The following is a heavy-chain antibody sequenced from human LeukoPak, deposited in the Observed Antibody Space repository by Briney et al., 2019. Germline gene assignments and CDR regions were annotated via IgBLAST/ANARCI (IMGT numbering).Heavy chain of an antibody. CDR1: GFSFSSYG. J-gene: IGHJ4*02. Sequence: GRSLRLSCAASGFSFSSYGMHWVRQAPGKGLEWVEVISYDGSNKYYADSVKGRFTISRDNSKNTLYLQMNSLRAEDTAVYYCAKDRRGYDSSGYPDYWGQGTLVTVSS. CDR3: AKDRRGYDSSGYPDY. CDR2: ISYDGSNK. D-gene: IGHD3-22*01. V-gene: IGHV3-30*18.